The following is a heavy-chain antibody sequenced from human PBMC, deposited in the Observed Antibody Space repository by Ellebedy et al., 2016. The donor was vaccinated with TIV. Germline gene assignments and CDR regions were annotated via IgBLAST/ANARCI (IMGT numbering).Heavy chain of an antibody. CDR2: IFYRRST. Sequence: SETLSLTCTVSGGSIGSDDYYWSWIREPPGKGLEWIGYIFYRRSTYYNPSLKSRVTISGDTSKNQFSLHLTSVTAADTAMYYCARQKTDSGSFLCDLWGQGTMVTVSS. J-gene: IGHJ3*01. D-gene: IGHD3-3*01. CDR3: ARQKTDSGSFLCDL. CDR1: GGSIGSDDYY. V-gene: IGHV4-30-4*01.